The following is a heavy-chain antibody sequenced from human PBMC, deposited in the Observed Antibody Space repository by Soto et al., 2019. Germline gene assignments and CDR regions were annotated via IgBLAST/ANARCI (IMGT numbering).Heavy chain of an antibody. Sequence: WGSLRLSCVASGFSFIAYGMHWLRQSPGKGLEWVALISNDGGKKYYEDSVKGRFTISRDNSENTLYLQINSLRAEDTAVYFCAKARVRIVGANSFDYWGQGTLVTVSS. J-gene: IGHJ4*02. V-gene: IGHV3-30*18. CDR1: GFSFIAYG. D-gene: IGHD1-26*01. CDR2: ISNDGGKK. CDR3: AKARVRIVGANSFDY.